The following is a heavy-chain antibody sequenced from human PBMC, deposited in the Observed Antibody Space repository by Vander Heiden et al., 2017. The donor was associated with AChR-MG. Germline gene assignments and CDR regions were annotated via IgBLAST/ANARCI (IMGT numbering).Heavy chain of an antibody. D-gene: IGHD4-17*01. CDR1: GYTFTGYY. CDR2: INPNSGGT. J-gene: IGHJ6*02. CDR3: ARDEAVTTYYYYYGMDV. Sequence: QVQLVQSGAEVTKPASSVTVSCKASGYTFTGYYMHWGRQDPGQGLEWMGWINPNSGGTNYAQKFQGRVTMTRDTSISTAYMELSRLRSDDTAVYYCARDEAVTTYYYYYGMDVWGQGTTVTVSS. V-gene: IGHV1-2*02.